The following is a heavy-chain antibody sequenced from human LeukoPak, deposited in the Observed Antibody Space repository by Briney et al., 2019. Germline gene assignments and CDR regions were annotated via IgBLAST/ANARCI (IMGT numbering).Heavy chain of an antibody. J-gene: IGHJ6*02. CDR1: GGSISSYY. V-gene: IGHV4-59*08. CDR3: ARQEQYYYGSGSYYHYYYGMDV. CDR2: IYYSGSI. D-gene: IGHD3-10*01. Sequence: PSETLSLTCTVSGGSISSYYWSWIRQPPGKGLEWIGYIYYSGSINYNPSLKSRVTISVDTSKNQFSLKLSSVTAADTAVYYCARQEQYYYGSGSYYHYYYGMDVWGQGTTVTVSS.